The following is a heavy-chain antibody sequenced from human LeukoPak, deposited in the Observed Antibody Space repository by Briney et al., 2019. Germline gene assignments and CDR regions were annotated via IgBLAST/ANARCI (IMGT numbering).Heavy chain of an antibody. Sequence: PGGSLRLSCAASGFTFSSYGMHWVRQAPGKGLEWVAVIWYDGSNKYYADSVKGRFTISRDNSKNTLYLQMNSLRAEDTAVYYCARDRYTAMAPCFDYWGQGTLVTVSS. J-gene: IGHJ4*02. CDR3: ARDRYTAMAPCFDY. CDR2: IWYDGSNK. D-gene: IGHD5-18*01. CDR1: GFTFSSYG. V-gene: IGHV3-33*01.